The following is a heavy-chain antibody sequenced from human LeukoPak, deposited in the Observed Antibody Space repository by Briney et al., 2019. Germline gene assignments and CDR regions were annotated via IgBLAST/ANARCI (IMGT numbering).Heavy chain of an antibody. CDR1: GFTFSSYG. J-gene: IGHJ6*02. D-gene: IGHD3-9*01. V-gene: IGHV3-30*02. Sequence: GGSLRLSCAASGFTFSSYGMHWVHQAPGKGLEWVAFIRYDGSNKYYADSVKGRFTISRDNSKNTLYLQMNSLRAEDTAVYYCAKEGGHYDILTGNYYYYGMDVWGQGTTVTVSS. CDR3: AKEGGHYDILTGNYYYYGMDV. CDR2: IRYDGSNK.